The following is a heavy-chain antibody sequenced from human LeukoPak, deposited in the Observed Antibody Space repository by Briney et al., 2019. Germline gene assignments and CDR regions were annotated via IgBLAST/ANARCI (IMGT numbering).Heavy chain of an antibody. J-gene: IGHJ6*03. CDR3: ARKPPTTHYYYYMDV. CDR1: GYTFTGYY. CDR2: INPNSGGT. Sequence: ASVKVSCKASGYTFTGYYVHWVRQAPGQGLEWMGWINPNSGGTNYAQKFQGRVTMTRDTSISTAYMELSRLRSDDTAVYYCARKPPTTHYYYYMDVWGKGTTVTVSS. D-gene: IGHD1-26*01. V-gene: IGHV1-2*02.